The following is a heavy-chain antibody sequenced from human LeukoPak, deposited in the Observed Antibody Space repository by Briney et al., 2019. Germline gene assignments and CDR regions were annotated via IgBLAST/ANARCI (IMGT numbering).Heavy chain of an antibody. Sequence: RASVKVSCKASGYTFTGYYMHWVRQAPGQGLEWMGWINPNSGGTNYAQKFQGRVTMTRDTSISTAYMELSRLRSDDTAVYYCVEAVAGTYFDYRGQGTLVTVSS. CDR2: INPNSGGT. J-gene: IGHJ4*02. V-gene: IGHV1-2*02. D-gene: IGHD6-19*01. CDR3: VEAVAGTYFDY. CDR1: GYTFTGYY.